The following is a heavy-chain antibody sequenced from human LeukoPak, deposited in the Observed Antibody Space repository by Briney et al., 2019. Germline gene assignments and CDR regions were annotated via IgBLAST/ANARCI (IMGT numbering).Heavy chain of an antibody. Sequence: SETLSLTCTVSGGSISSNYWNWIRQPAGKGLEWIGRIYSSGSTNYNPSLKSRVTISVDTSKNQFSLKLHSVTAADTAVYYCASLRYGSGSQGALDYGSDYWGQGTLVTVSS. J-gene: IGHJ4*02. CDR3: ASLRYGSGSQGALDYGSDY. D-gene: IGHD3-10*01. V-gene: IGHV4-4*07. CDR2: IYSSGST. CDR1: GGSISSNY.